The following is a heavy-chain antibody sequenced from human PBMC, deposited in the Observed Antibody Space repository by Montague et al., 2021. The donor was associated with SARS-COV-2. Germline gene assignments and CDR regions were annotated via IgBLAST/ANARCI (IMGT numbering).Heavy chain of an antibody. D-gene: IGHD3-22*01. J-gene: IGHJ4*02. CDR2: IYYSGST. CDR1: GGSISSYY. V-gene: IGHV4-59*13. Sequence: SETLSLTCTVSGGSISSYYWSWIRQPPGKGLEWIGYIYYSGSTNYNPSLKSRVTISVDTSKNQFSLKLSSVTAADPAVYYCARDSHYYDSSGHFDYWGQGTLVTV. CDR3: ARDSHYYDSSGHFDY.